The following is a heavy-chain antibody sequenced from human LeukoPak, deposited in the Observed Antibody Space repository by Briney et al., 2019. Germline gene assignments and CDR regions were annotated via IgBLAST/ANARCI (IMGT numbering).Heavy chain of an antibody. V-gene: IGHV3-7*01. CDR1: GFTFSRYW. CDR2: IKQDGSEK. Sequence: GGALRLSCAASGFTFSRYWRSWVRQAPGKGVEGVANIKQDGSEKYYVDSVKGRFTISRDNAKNSLYLQMNSLGAEDTAVYYCARSGYSYGRKTAIDYWGQGTLVTVSS. J-gene: IGHJ4*02. CDR3: ARSGYSYGRKTAIDY. D-gene: IGHD5-18*01.